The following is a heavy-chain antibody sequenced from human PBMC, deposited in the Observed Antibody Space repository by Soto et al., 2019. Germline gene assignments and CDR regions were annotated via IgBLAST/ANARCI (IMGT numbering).Heavy chain of an antibody. Sequence: SETLSLTCTVSGDSITSGRYYWAWIRQPPGKGLEWIGSVFYSGSTYYNPSLKSRVTISVDTSKNQFSLKLSSVTAADTAVYYCARVAVKHYYYYGMDVWGQGTTVTVSS. CDR3: ARVAVKHYYYYGMDV. CDR1: GDSITSGRYY. CDR2: VFYSGST. V-gene: IGHV4-39*07. J-gene: IGHJ6*02.